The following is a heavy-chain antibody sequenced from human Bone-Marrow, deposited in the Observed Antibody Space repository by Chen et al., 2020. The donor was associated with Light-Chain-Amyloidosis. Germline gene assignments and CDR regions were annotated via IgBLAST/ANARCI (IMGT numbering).Heavy chain of an antibody. Sequence: VEAGGGEVQPGRSMRLSCEESGLTFSSYAMYWVRPAPGKGLEWLAFISYDGSRVSYAGSLKGRFTISRDQSKRKLYLQMNSLGPEDTALYYCARERDGRGLDYWGQGTLVSVST. V-gene: IGHV3-30*03. J-gene: IGHJ4*02. CDR3: ARERDGRGLDY. CDR1: GLTFSSYA. CDR2: ISYDGSRV. D-gene: IGHD3-10*01.